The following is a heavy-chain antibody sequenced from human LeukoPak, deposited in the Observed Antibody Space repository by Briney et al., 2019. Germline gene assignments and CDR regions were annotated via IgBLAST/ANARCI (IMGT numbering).Heavy chain of an antibody. J-gene: IGHJ4*02. D-gene: IGHD3-22*01. Sequence: GGSLRLSCAASGFTFSSYWMNWVRQAPGKGLEWVSSITRSSIYIYYADSVKGRFTISRDNAKNSLYLQMNSLRAEDTAVYYCATSRYDSSGYYGIMAYWGQGTLVTVSS. V-gene: IGHV3-21*01. CDR3: ATSRYDSSGYYGIMAY. CDR2: ITRSSIYI. CDR1: GFTFSSYW.